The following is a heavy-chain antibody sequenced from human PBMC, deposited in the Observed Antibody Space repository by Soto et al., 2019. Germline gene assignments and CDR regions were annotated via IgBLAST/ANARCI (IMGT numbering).Heavy chain of an antibody. D-gene: IGHD2-15*01. CDR3: ASSTRPGPWFDP. CDR2: IYSGGST. CDR1: GFTVSSNY. V-gene: IGHV3-53*01. J-gene: IGHJ5*02. Sequence: XESLLLSGAASGFTVSSNYMSWVRQAPGKGLEWVSVIYSGGSTYYADSVKGRFTISRDNSKNTLYLQMNSLRAEDTAVYYCASSTRPGPWFDPWGQGTLVTVSS.